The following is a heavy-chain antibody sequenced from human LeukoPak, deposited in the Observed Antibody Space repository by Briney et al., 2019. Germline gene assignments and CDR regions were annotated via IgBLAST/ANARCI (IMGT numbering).Heavy chain of an antibody. CDR3: ARGYCSGGSCYSYYYYNYMDV. V-gene: IGHV4-38-2*02. J-gene: IGHJ6*03. Sequence: SSETLSLTCTVSGYSISSGYYWGWIRQPPGKGLEWIGSISYSGSTYYNPSLKSRVTISVDTSKNQFSLKLSSLTAADTAVYYCARGYCSGGSCYSYYYYNYMDVWGKGTTVTVSS. CDR1: GYSISSGYY. CDR2: ISYSGST. D-gene: IGHD2-15*01.